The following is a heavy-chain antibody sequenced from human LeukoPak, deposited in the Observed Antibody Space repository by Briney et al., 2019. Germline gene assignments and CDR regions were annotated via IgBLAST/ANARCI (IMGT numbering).Heavy chain of an antibody. CDR1: GFTFSSYE. J-gene: IGHJ5*02. CDR3: AREAIFEYSSS. Sequence: PGGSLRLSCAACGFTFSSYEMNWVRQAPGKGLEWVSYISSSGSTIYYADSVKGRFTISRDNAKNSLYLQMNSLRAEDTAVYYCAREAIFEYSSSWGQGTLVTVSS. V-gene: IGHV3-48*03. CDR2: ISSSGSTI. D-gene: IGHD6-6*01.